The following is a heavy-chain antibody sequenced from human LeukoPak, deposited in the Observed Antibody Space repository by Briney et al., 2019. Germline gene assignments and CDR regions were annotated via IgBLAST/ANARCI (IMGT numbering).Heavy chain of an antibody. CDR3: AADPGRYYGSGSHYYYYYMDV. CDR1: GFTFTSSA. V-gene: IGHV1-58*02. J-gene: IGHJ6*03. D-gene: IGHD3-10*01. CDR2: IVVGSGNT. Sequence: SVKVSCKASGFTFTSSAMQWVRQARGQRLEWIGRIVVGSGNTNYAQKFQERVTITRDMSTSTAYMELSSLRSEDTAVYYCAADPGRYYGSGSHYYYYYMDVWRKGTTVTVSS.